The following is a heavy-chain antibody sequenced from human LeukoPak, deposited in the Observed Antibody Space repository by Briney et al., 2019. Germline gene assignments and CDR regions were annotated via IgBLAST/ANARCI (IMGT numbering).Heavy chain of an antibody. Sequence: SETLSLTCTVSRGSISNYYWSCIRQPPGKGLEWIGYISYSGNTKYNPSLKSRVTISVDTSKNQFSLKLSSVTAADTAVYYCARYYGGKFDYWGQGTLVTVSS. CDR2: ISYSGNT. J-gene: IGHJ4*02. D-gene: IGHD4-23*01. CDR3: ARYYGGKFDY. V-gene: IGHV4-59*01. CDR1: RGSISNYY.